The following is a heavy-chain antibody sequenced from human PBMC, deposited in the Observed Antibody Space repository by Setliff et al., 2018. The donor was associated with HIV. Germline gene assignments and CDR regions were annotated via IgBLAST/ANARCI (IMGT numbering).Heavy chain of an antibody. Sequence: ASVKVSCKASGYTFTDYTIHWVRQAPGQSLEWMGWINAGNGNTEYSQKFQGRVTMTRDTSATTAYMELSSLRSDDMAVYYCARVYCSGGACYSLNSWGQGALVTVSS. J-gene: IGHJ4*02. CDR2: INAGNGNT. CDR3: ARVYCSGGACYSLNS. CDR1: GYTFTDYT. V-gene: IGHV1-3*01. D-gene: IGHD2-15*01.